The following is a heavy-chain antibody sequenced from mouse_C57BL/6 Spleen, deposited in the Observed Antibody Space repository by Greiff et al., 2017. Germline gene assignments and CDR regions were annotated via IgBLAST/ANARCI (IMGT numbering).Heavy chain of an antibody. J-gene: IGHJ3*01. CDR1: GYAFSSSW. Sequence: QVQLQQSGPELVKPGASVKISCKASGYAFSSSWMNWVKQRPGKGLEWIGRIYPGDGDTNYNGKFKGKATLTADKSSSTAYMQLSSRTSEDSAVYFCARAEGDYYGSSYPWFAYWGQGTLVTVSA. V-gene: IGHV1-82*01. D-gene: IGHD1-1*01. CDR3: ARAEGDYYGSSYPWFAY. CDR2: IYPGDGDT.